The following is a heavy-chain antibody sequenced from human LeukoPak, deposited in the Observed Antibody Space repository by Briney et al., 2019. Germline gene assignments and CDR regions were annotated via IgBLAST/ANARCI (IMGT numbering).Heavy chain of an antibody. CDR1: GFTLSNYW. CDR2: IEKDGSAT. CDR3: ARAGVTNQLGETYWYFDL. J-gene: IGHJ2*01. D-gene: IGHD1-1*01. V-gene: IGHV3-7*01. Sequence: PGGSLRLSCTASGFTLSNYWMTWVRQAPGKGLEWVAKIEKDGSATYYVDSMKGRFTVSRDNAANLLYLQMSNLGVEDTAVYSCARAGVTNQLGETYWYFDLWGRGTLVTVSS.